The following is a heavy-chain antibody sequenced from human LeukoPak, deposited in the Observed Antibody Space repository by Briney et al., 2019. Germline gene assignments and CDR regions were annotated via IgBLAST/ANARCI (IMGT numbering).Heavy chain of an antibody. CDR3: AKVKESVAFDI. CDR2: IIPILGIA. Sequence: SVKVSCKASGGTFSSYAISWVRQAPGQGLEWMGRIIPILGIANYAQKFQGRVTITADKSTSTAYMELSSLRSEDTAVYYCAKVKESVAFDIWGQGTMVTVSS. V-gene: IGHV1-69*04. CDR1: GGTFSSYA. J-gene: IGHJ3*02. D-gene: IGHD3-3*01.